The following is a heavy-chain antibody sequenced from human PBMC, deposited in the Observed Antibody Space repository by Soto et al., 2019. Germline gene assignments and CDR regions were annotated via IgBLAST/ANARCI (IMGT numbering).Heavy chain of an antibody. D-gene: IGHD2-2*01. CDR2: ISGSGGST. V-gene: IGHV3-23*01. J-gene: IGHJ6*03. Sequence: EVQLLESGGGLVQPGGSLRLSCAASGFTFSSYAMSWVRQAPGKGLEWVSAISGSGGSTYYADSVKGRFTISRDNSKNTLYLQMNSLRAEDTAVYYCAKGSGYCSSTSCYLEYYYYYMDVWGTGTTVNVSS. CDR3: AKGSGYCSSTSCYLEYYYYYMDV. CDR1: GFTFSSYA.